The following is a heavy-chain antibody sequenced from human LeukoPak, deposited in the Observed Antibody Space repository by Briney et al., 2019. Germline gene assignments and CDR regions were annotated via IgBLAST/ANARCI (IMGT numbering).Heavy chain of an antibody. D-gene: IGHD2-2*01. CDR3: AGCSTSSSFDY. V-gene: IGHV3-30*04. CDR1: GFTFSSYA. CDR2: ISYDGSNK. J-gene: IGHJ4*02. Sequence: PGGSLRLSCAASGFTFSSYAMHWVRQAPGKGLEWVAVISYDGSNKYYADSVKGRFTISRDNSKNTLYLQMNSLRAEDTAVYYCAGCSTSSSFDYWGQGTLVTVSS.